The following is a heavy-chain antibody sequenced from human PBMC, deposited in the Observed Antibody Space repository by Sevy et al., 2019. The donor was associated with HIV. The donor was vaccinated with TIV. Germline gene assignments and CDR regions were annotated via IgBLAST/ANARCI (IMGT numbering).Heavy chain of an antibody. D-gene: IGHD2-2*01. Sequence: KISCKASGGTFSSYAISWVRQAPGQGLEWMGRIIPILGIANYAQKFQGRVTITADKSTSTAYMERSSLRSEDTAVYYCARGGRDIVVVPAASVIYYYGMDVWGQGTTVTVSS. CDR2: IIPILGIA. CDR1: GGTFSSYA. J-gene: IGHJ6*02. CDR3: ARGGRDIVVVPAASVIYYYGMDV. V-gene: IGHV1-69*04.